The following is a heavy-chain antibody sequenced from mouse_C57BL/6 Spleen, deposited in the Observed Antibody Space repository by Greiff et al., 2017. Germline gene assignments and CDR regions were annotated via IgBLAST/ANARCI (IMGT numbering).Heavy chain of an antibody. V-gene: IGHV1-80*01. CDR3: ASAVYYGCSYGY. J-gene: IGHJ2*01. D-gene: IGHD1-1*01. CDR2: IYPGDGDT. CDR1: GYAFSCYW. Sequence: VQLQQSGAELVKPGASVKISCKASGYAFSCYWMHWVKQRPGKGLEWIGQIYPGDGDTNYNGKFKGKTTLTADKSSSTAYMQLSSLTYEDSAVYFCASAVYYGCSYGYWGQGTTLTVSS.